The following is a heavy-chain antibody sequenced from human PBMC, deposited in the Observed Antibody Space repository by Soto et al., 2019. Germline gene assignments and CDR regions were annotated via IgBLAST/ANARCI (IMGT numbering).Heavy chain of an antibody. CDR1: GFTFSTSW. J-gene: IGHJ4*02. D-gene: IGHD1-1*01. Sequence: PGGSLRLSCAASGFTFSTSWMNWVSQAPGKGLEWVANIKEDGSEKYFLDSVKGRFTISRDNAEKSLYLQMNSLRAEDTAVYFCARSLWNHGYWGRGTLVTVSS. CDR3: ARSLWNHGY. V-gene: IGHV3-7*05. CDR2: IKEDGSEK.